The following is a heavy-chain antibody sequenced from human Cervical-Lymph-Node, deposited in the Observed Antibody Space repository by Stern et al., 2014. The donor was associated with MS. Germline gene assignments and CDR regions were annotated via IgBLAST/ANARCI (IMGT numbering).Heavy chain of an antibody. CDR3: ARDAAGLIVGPGYNGLDV. D-gene: IGHD1-26*01. CDR2: IYSGSRT. J-gene: IGHJ6*02. V-gene: IGHV3-66*01. CDR1: GFNVYSNY. Sequence: EVQLEESGGGLVQPGESLRLSCAVSGFNVYSNYMTWVRQAPGKGLEWVSLIYSGSRTYYADSVKGRFTISRDDSKNTLYLQMNSLRAEDTAVYYCARDAAGLIVGPGYNGLDVWGQGTTVTVSS.